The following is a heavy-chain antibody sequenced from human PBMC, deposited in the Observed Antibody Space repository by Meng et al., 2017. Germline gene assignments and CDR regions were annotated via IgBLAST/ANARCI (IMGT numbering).Heavy chain of an antibody. CDR1: GSAFSSCV. V-gene: IGHV3-33*01. CDR2: IWYGGSNK. D-gene: IGHD6-19*01. J-gene: IGHJ4*02. Sequence: VHRAYVGEAVSNPGMCLGIACVPSGSAFSSCVSHWVRQAPGKGLEWVAVIWYGGSNKYYADSVKGRFTISRDNSKNTLYLQMNSLRAEDTAVYYCARGGYSSGWPYFDYWGQGTLVTVSS. CDR3: ARGGYSSGWPYFDY.